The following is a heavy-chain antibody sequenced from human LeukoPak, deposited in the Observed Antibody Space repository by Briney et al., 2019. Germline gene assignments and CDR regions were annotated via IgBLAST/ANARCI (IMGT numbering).Heavy chain of an antibody. Sequence: PGGSLRLSCAASGFTFRSDAMHWVRQAPGKGLEWVAVISRDGSNKYYADSVKGRFTISRDNSKSTLYLQMDSLRAEDTAVYFCARSNPGDYTLHLIDHWGQGTLVTVSS. V-gene: IGHV3-30-3*01. D-gene: IGHD4-17*01. J-gene: IGHJ4*02. CDR1: GFTFRSDA. CDR3: ARSNPGDYTLHLIDH. CDR2: ISRDGSNK.